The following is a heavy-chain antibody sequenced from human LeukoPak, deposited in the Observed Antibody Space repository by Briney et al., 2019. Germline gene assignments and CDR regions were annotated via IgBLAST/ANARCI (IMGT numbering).Heavy chain of an antibody. CDR2: IYYSGST. CDR3: ARDRYYYDSSGYYPAYWYFDL. CDR1: GGSISSYY. D-gene: IGHD3-22*01. V-gene: IGHV4-59*01. J-gene: IGHJ2*01. Sequence: ASETLSLTCTVSGGSISSYYWSWIRQPPGKGLEWIGYIYYSGSTNYNPSLKSRVTISVDTSKNQFSLKLSSVTAADTAVYYCARDRYYYDSSGYYPAYWYFDLRGRGTLVTVSS.